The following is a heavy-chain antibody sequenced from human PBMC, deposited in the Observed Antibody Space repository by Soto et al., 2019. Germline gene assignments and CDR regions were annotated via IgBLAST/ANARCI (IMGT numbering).Heavy chain of an antibody. CDR3: AKEGGLSGSYYISSPYYFAS. V-gene: IGHV3-30*18. Sequence: QVQLVESGGGVVQPGRSLRLSCVASGFTFSSYGMHWVRQAPGKGLEWVAIISYDGSNTYYADSAKGRFTISRDNSKNTLYLQMNSLRAEDTSVYYCAKEGGLSGSYYISSPYYFASWGQGTLVTVSS. D-gene: IGHD1-26*01. J-gene: IGHJ4*02. CDR1: GFTFSSYG. CDR2: ISYDGSNT.